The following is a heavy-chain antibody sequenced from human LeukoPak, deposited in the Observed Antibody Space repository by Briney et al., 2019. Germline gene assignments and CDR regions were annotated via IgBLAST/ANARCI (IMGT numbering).Heavy chain of an antibody. CDR2: IYYSGST. CDR3: ALEKDYGYNPIDY. CDR1: GGSISSGSYY. Sequence: SETLSLTCTVSGGSISSGSYYWSWIRQPAGKGLEWIGYIYYSGSTYYNPSLKSRVTISVDTSKNQFSLKLSSVTAADTAVYYCALEKDYGYNPIDYWGQGTLVTVSS. J-gene: IGHJ4*02. V-gene: IGHV4-61*10. D-gene: IGHD3-10*01.